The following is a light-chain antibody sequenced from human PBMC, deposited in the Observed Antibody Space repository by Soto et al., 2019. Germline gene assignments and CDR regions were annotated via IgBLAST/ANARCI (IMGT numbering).Light chain of an antibody. CDR1: SSDVGGYNY. V-gene: IGLV2-8*01. J-gene: IGLJ2*01. Sequence: QSALTQPPSAPGSPGQSVTISCTGTSSDVGGYNYVSWYQQHPGKAPKLMISEVTKRPSGVPDRFSGSKSGNTASLTVSGLQADDEADYFCSSYAGSNNLIFGGGTKLTVL. CDR3: SSYAGSNNLI. CDR2: EVT.